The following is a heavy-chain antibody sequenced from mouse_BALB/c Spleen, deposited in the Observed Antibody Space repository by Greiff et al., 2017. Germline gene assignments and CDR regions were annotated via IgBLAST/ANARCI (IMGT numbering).Heavy chain of an antibody. Sequence: QVQLQQSGAELVKPGASVKLSCKASGYTFTSYWMHWVKQRPGHGLEWIGEINPSNGRTNYNEKFKSKATLTVDKSSSTAYMQLSSLTSEDSAVYYCASWSRITTASFAYWGQGTLVTVSA. CDR2: INPSNGRT. CDR3: ASWSRITTASFAY. J-gene: IGHJ3*01. CDR1: GYTFTSYW. D-gene: IGHD1-2*01. V-gene: IGHV1S81*02.